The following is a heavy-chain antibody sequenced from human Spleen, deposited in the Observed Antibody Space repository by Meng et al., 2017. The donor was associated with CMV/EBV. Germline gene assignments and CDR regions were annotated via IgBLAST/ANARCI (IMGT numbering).Heavy chain of an antibody. CDR1: GFTFSNFA. CDR3: AKDIGYSYVFDY. J-gene: IGHJ4*02. D-gene: IGHD5-18*01. CDR2: IRGSGGRT. Sequence: GESLKISCTASGFTFSNFAMSWVRQTPGKGLEWVSAIRGSGGRTYYADSVKGRFTISRDNSKNTLYLQMNSLRAEDTALYYCAKDIGYSYVFDYWGQGTLVTVSS. V-gene: IGHV3-23*01.